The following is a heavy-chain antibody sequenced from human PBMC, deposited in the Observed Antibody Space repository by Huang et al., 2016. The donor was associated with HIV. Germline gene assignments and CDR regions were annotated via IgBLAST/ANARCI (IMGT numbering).Heavy chain of an antibody. Sequence: QVQLVESGGGVVQPGRSLRLSCAASGFTFSSYAMHWVRQVPGKGLEGVAVISYDGSNKYYADSVKVRFTISRDKSKNTLYLQMNSLRAEDTAVYYCARDAYYDYVWGSYRKYYYYYMDVWGKGTTVTVSS. V-gene: IGHV3-30-3*01. CDR3: ARDAYYDYVWGSYRKYYYYYMDV. CDR2: ISYDGSNK. D-gene: IGHD3-16*02. CDR1: GFTFSSYA. J-gene: IGHJ6*03.